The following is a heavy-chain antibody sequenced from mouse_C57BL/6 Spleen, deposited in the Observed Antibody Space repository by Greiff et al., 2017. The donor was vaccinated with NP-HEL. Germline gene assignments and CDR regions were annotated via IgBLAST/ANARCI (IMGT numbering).Heavy chain of an antibody. J-gene: IGHJ4*01. Sequence: QVQLQQPGAELVRPGSSVKLSCKASGYTFTSYWMHWVKQRPIQGLEWIGNINPSDSDTHYNQKFKDKATLTVDKSSSTAYMQLSRLTSEDSAVYYWARPQEGSYAMDYWGQGTSVTVSS. V-gene: IGHV1-52*01. CDR3: ARPQEGSYAMDY. CDR2: INPSDSDT. CDR1: GYTFTSYW.